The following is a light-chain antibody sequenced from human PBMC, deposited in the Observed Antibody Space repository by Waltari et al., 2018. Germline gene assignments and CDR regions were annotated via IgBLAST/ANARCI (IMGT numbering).Light chain of an antibody. Sequence: DIQMTQSPSSLSASVGDTVTITCRTRQSISNSVHWYQQKPGKAPKLLIYAASSLQSGVPSRFSGSGSGTEFTLTISSLQPEDFATYYCQQSYSTLSLTFGGGTKVEIK. J-gene: IGKJ4*01. V-gene: IGKV1-39*01. CDR1: QSISNS. CDR2: AAS. CDR3: QQSYSTLSLT.